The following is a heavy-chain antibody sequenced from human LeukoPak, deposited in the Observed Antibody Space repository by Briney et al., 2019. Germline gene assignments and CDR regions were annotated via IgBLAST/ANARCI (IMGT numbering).Heavy chain of an antibody. CDR2: ISWNSGSI. Sequence: PGGSLRLSCAASGFTFDDYAMHWVRQAPGKGLEWVPGISWNSGSIGYADSVKGRFTISRDNAKNSLYLQMNSLRAEDMALYYCAKDSSSSGRELNYWGQGTLVTVSS. J-gene: IGHJ4*02. V-gene: IGHV3-9*03. CDR3: AKDSSSSGRELNY. D-gene: IGHD6-6*01. CDR1: GFTFDDYA.